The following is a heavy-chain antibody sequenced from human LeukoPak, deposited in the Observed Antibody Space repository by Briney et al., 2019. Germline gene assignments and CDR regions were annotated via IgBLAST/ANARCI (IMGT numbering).Heavy chain of an antibody. CDR2: FSSSGPAM. CDR1: GFTFSSYS. V-gene: IGHV3-48*02. Sequence: PGGSLRLSCVASGFTFSSYSMNWVRQAPGKGLGWVSHFSSSGPAMFYADSVKGRFILSRDNAKNSLYLQMNSLRDEDTAVYYCASSGSYRFDYWGQGALVTVSS. D-gene: IGHD1-26*01. CDR3: ASSGSYRFDY. J-gene: IGHJ4*02.